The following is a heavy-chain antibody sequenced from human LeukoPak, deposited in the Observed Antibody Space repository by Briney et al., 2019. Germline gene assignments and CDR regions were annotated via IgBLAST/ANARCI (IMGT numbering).Heavy chain of an antibody. D-gene: IGHD3-3*01. CDR1: GFSLRTSGVG. CDR2: IYWNDDK. CDR3: AHRRYDFYYMDV. J-gene: IGHJ6*03. Sequence: SGPTLVNPTQTLTLTCTFSGFSLRTSGVGVGWIRQPPGKALEWLAVIYWNDDKRYSPSLKSRLTITKDTSKNQVVLTMTNMDPVDTATYYCAHRRYDFYYMDVWGKGTTVTVSS. V-gene: IGHV2-5*01.